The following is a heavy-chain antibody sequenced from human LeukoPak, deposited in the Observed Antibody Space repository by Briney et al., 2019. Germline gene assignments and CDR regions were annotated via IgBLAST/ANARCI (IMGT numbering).Heavy chain of an antibody. J-gene: IGHJ3*02. CDR2: IYHSGST. V-gene: IGHV4-4*02. Sequence: PSGTLSLTCAVSGGSISSSNWCSWVRQPPGKGLEWIGEIYHSGSTNYNPALKSLVTISVDKYKNKFSMKLSSVTAADTAVYYCARGEMATLNDAFDIWGQGTMVTVSS. D-gene: IGHD5-24*01. CDR1: GGSISSSNW. CDR3: ARGEMATLNDAFDI.